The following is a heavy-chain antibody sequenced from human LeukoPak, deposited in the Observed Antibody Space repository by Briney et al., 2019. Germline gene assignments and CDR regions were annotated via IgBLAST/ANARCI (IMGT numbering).Heavy chain of an antibody. CDR3: ARGRGRGVLITTSRRSFWFDS. Sequence: SETLSLTCTVSGGSISPYYWSWIRQPPGKGLEWIGEINHSGSTTYKPSLKSRVTISVDTSKTQFSLKLSSVTAADTAVYYCARGRGRGVLITTSRRSFWFDSWGQGTLVTVSS. CDR2: INHSGST. CDR1: GGSISPYY. J-gene: IGHJ5*01. D-gene: IGHD3-22*01. V-gene: IGHV4-34*01.